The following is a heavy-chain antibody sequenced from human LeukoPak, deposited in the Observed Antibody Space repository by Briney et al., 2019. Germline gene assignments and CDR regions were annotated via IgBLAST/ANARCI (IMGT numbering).Heavy chain of an antibody. V-gene: IGHV4-59*01. Sequence: SETLSLTCIVSGGSISSYYWSWIRQPPGKGLEWIGYIYYSGSTNYNPSLKSRVTISVVTSKNQFSLKLSSVTAADTAVYYCARARYSSAPFDYWGQGTLITASS. CDR2: IYYSGST. J-gene: IGHJ4*02. D-gene: IGHD6-25*01. CDR3: ARARYSSAPFDY. CDR1: GGSISSYY.